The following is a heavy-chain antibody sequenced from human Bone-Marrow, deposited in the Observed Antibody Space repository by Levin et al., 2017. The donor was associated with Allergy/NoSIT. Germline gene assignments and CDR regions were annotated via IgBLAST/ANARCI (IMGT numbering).Heavy chain of an antibody. Sequence: GGSLRLSCAASGFAFRSYSMTWVRQAPGKGLEWVAYISSSWSTIYYADSVKGRFSISRDNGQNSLYLQMNSLRGEDTGVYYCARATGYCSSASCYQFDNWGQGTQVTVSP. J-gene: IGHJ4*02. CDR2: ISSSWSTI. CDR3: ARATGYCSSASCYQFDN. CDR1: GFAFRSYS. D-gene: IGHD2-2*01. V-gene: IGHV3-48*01.